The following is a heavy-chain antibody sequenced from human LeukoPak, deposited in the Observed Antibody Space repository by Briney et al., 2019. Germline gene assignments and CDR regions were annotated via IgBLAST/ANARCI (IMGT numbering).Heavy chain of an antibody. J-gene: IGHJ4*02. CDR1: GFTFSSYE. CDR2: ISSSGSTI. V-gene: IGHV3-48*03. CDR3: ARDRFSTYDFWSGYPKFDY. D-gene: IGHD3-3*01. Sequence: GGSLRLSCAASGFTFSSYEMNWVRQAPGKGLEWVSYISSSGSTIYYADSVKGRFTISRDNAKNSLYLQMNSLRAEGTAVYYCARDRFSTYDFWSGYPKFDYWGQGTLVTVSS.